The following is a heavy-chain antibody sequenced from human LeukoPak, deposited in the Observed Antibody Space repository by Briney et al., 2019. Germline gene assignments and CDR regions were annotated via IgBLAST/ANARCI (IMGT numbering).Heavy chain of an antibody. Sequence: SETLSLTCTVSGYSISSGYYWGWIRQPPGKGLEWIGSIYHSGSTYYNPSLKSRVTISVDTSKNQFSLKLSSVTAADTAVYYCARDGDTVTTTVDYWGQGTRVTVSS. CDR1: GYSISSGYY. CDR2: IYHSGST. J-gene: IGHJ4*02. CDR3: ARDGDTVTTTVDY. V-gene: IGHV4-38-2*02. D-gene: IGHD4-17*01.